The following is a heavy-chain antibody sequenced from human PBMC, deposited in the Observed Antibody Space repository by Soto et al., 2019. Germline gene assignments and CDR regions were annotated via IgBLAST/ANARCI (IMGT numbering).Heavy chain of an antibody. V-gene: IGHV1-18*01. J-gene: IGHJ4*02. D-gene: IGHD2-8*01. CDR2: ISPYNGNT. Sequence: QVQLVQSGGKVKKPGASVKVSCKASGYTFSNFGLSWVRQAPGQGLELMGWISPYNGNTNYAQKLQGRLTMTTDTSTSTAYMELRSLRSDDTAVYYCARDRLGVSVTGGGFDSWGQGTLVTVSS. CDR1: GYTFSNFG. CDR3: ARDRLGVSVTGGGFDS.